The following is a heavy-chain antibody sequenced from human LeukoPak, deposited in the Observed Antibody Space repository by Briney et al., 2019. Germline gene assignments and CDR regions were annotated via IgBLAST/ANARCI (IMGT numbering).Heavy chain of an antibody. CDR3: ARTPEGDFWSGYYQFDY. D-gene: IGHD3-3*01. CDR2: IGEDGSEK. Sequence: GGSLRLPCAASGFTFSTFWMSWVRQAPGKGLEWVANIGEDGSEKYYVDSVKGRFTIYRDNAKNTLYLQMNSLRTEDTAVYYCARTPEGDFWSGYYQFDYWGQGTLVTVSS. CDR1: GFTFSTFW. J-gene: IGHJ4*02. V-gene: IGHV3-7*01.